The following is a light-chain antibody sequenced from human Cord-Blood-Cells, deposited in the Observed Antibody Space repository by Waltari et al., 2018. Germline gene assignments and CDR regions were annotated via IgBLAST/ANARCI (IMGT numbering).Light chain of an antibody. CDR1: SSDAGGYNY. CDR2: DVS. Sequence: QSALTQPASVSGSPGQPLPISCTGSSSDAGGYNYVSWYQQHPGKAPKLMIYDVSNRPSGVSNRFSGSKSGNTASLTISGLQAEDEADYYCSSYTSSSTWVFGGGTKLTVL. J-gene: IGLJ3*02. CDR3: SSYTSSSTWV. V-gene: IGLV2-14*03.